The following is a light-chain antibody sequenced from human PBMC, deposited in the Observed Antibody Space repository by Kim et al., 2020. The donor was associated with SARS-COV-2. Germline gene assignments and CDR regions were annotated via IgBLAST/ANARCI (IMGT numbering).Light chain of an antibody. J-gene: IGKJ2*01. CDR2: DAS. V-gene: IGKV1-33*01. CDR3: QQYDIPPYT. Sequence: DIQMTQSPSSLSASVGDRVTITCQASQDIRNYLNWYQQKAGKAPKLLIYDASNLETGVPSRLSGSGSGTDFTFTISSLQPEDIATYYCQQYDIPPYTFGQETKLEI. CDR1: QDIRNY.